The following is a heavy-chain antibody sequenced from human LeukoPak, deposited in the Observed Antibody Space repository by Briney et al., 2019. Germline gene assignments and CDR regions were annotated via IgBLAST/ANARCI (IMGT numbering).Heavy chain of an antibody. J-gene: IGHJ3*02. CDR1: GFTFSNAW. CDR3: TTRLRAHRVDAFDI. D-gene: IGHD3-16*01. Sequence: PGGSLRLSCAASGFTFSNAWMSWVRQAPGKGLEWVGRIKSKTDGGTTDYAAPVKGRFTISRDDSKNTLYLQMNSLKTEDTAVYYCTTRLRAHRVDAFDIWGQGTMVTVSS. CDR2: IKSKTDGGTT. V-gene: IGHV3-15*01.